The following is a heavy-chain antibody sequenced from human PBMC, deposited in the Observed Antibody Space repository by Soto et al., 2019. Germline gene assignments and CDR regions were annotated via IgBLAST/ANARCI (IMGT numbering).Heavy chain of an antibody. CDR2: INPKFGDT. CDR1: GYTFTAYH. D-gene: IGHD3-10*02. Sequence: QVRLVQSGAEVKEPGDSVRVSCEASGYTFTAYHIHWVRQAPGQGLEWMGWINPKFGDTGYAQDFQGRVSMTSDMSISTVYMELSRLTSDDTPIYYCARNMDYYYGRGSGNGHGVWGQGTTVTVFS. V-gene: IGHV1-2*02. CDR3: ARNMDYYYGRGSGNGHGV. J-gene: IGHJ6*02.